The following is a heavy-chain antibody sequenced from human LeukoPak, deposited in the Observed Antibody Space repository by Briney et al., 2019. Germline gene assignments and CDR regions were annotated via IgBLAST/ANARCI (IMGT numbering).Heavy chain of an antibody. CDR3: ARVPSILWTSGSFLIHS. CDR1: GFNFGGYE. CDR2: ISESGDST. D-gene: IGHD3-10*01. V-gene: IGHV3-48*03. J-gene: IGHJ5*01. Sequence: GGSLRLSCITSGFNFGGYEFTWVRQAPGKGLEWVSFISESGDSTRYADPVKGRFTISRDNAKRSVYLQMNSLRDDDTAVYYCARVPSILWTSGSFLIHSRGRGTLVTVSS.